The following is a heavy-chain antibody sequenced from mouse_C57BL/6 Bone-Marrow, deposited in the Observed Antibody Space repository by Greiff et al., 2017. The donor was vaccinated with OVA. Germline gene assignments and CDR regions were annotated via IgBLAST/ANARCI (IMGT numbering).Heavy chain of an antibody. CDR1: GFTFSSYG. CDR3: ARPVYGSSYYFDY. D-gene: IGHD1-1*01. V-gene: IGHV5-6*02. J-gene: IGHJ2*01. CDR2: ISSGGSYT. Sequence: DVKLQESGGDLVKPGGSLKLSCAASGFTFSSYGMSWVRQTPDKRLEWVATISSGGSYTYYPDSVKGRFTISRDNAKNTLYLQMSSLKSEDTAMYYCARPVYGSSYYFDYWGQGTTLTVSS.